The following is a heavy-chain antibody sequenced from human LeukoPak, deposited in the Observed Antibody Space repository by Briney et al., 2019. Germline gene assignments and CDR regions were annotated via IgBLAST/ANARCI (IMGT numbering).Heavy chain of an antibody. CDR1: GGSFSGYY. V-gene: IGHV4-34*01. J-gene: IGHJ4*02. D-gene: IGHD6-13*01. CDR3: ARAGSSSWYLYY. Sequence: PSETLSLTCAVYGGSFSGYYWSWIRQPPGKGLEWIGEINHSGSTNYNPSLKSRVTISVDTSKNQFSLKLSSVTAADTVVYYCARAGSSSWYLYYWGQGTLVTVSS. CDR2: INHSGST.